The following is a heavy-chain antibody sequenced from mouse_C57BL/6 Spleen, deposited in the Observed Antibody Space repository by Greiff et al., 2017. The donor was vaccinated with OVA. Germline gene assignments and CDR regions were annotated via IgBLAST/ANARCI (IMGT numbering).Heavy chain of an antibody. D-gene: IGHD2-4*01. Sequence: EVQGVESGEGLVKPGGSLKLSCAASGFTFSSYAMSWVRQTPEKRLEWVAYISSGGGYIYYADTVKGRFTISRDNARNTLYPQMSSLKSEDTAMYYCTRGDYGFAYWGQGTLVTVSA. CDR1: GFTFSSYA. CDR3: TRGDYGFAY. J-gene: IGHJ3*01. CDR2: ISSGGGYI. V-gene: IGHV5-9-1*02.